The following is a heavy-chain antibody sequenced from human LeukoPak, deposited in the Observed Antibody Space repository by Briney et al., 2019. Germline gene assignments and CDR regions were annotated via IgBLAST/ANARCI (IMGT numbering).Heavy chain of an antibody. CDR3: ARKAYAFDV. V-gene: IGHV3-7*03. Sequence: XRLSCAPSGVTFSRVGMSRGGEAPGKGFECVANINQDPSDKYYVASVKAPFTISSHHTQNSLSLQMTTLRAEATAVYYCARKAYAFDVWGKGTTVTVSS. CDR2: INQDPSDK. D-gene: IGHD2-8*01. J-gene: IGHJ6*04. CDR1: GVTFSRVG.